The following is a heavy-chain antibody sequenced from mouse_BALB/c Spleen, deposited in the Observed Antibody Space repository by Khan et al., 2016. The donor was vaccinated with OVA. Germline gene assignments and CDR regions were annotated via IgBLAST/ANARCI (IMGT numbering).Heavy chain of an antibody. CDR3: ERKDYYDYDPFPY. D-gene: IGHD2-4*01. CDR1: GYSITSEYA. Sequence: EVELVELGPGLVKPSQSLSLTCTVTGYSITSEYAWNWIRQFPGNKLEWMGYINYSGNTNFNPSLKSRTSITRDNSKNQFFLQLNSVTTADSATFDGERKDYYDYDPFPYWGQGTLVTVSA. V-gene: IGHV3-2*02. CDR2: INYSGNT. J-gene: IGHJ3*01.